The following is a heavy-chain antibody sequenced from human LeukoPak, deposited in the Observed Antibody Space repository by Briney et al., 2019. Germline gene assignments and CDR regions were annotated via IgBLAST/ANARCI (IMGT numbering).Heavy chain of an antibody. CDR1: GFTFSSYA. Sequence: GGSLRLSCAASGFTFSSYAMHWVRQAPGKGLEWVAVISYDGSNKYYADSVKGRFTISRDNSKNTLYLQMNSLRAEDTAVYYCARQQTYYDILGDMDVWGKGTTVTISS. D-gene: IGHD3-9*01. CDR2: ISYDGSNK. J-gene: IGHJ6*03. V-gene: IGHV3-30*04. CDR3: ARQQTYYDILGDMDV.